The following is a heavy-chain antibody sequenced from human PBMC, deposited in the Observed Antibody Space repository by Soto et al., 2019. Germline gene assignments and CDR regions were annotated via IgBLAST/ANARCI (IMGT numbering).Heavy chain of an antibody. J-gene: IGHJ4*02. CDR3: ATKPPSSTVWYYFDY. CDR2: IYHSGST. CDR1: GGSISSYY. D-gene: IGHD2-2*01. Sequence: QVQLQESGPGLVKPSETLSLTCTVSGGSISSYYWSWIRQPPGKALEWIGYIYHSGSTNYNPSLKSRVTISVDTSKNQLSLNLSSVTAADTAVYYCATKPPSSTVWYYFDYWGQGALVTVSS. V-gene: IGHV4-59*03.